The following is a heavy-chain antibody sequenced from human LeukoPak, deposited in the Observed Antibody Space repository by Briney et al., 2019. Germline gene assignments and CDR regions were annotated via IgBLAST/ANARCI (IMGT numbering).Heavy chain of an antibody. J-gene: IGHJ4*02. CDR1: GFTFSSYW. CDR2: IKQDGSEK. Sequence: GGSLRLSCAASGFTFSSYWMSWVRQARGKGLEWVANIKQDGSEKYYVDSVKGRFTISRDNAKNSLYLQMNSLRAEDTAVYYCARDQGTYYDFWSGYFPEYFDYWGQGTLVSVSS. D-gene: IGHD3-3*01. V-gene: IGHV3-7*01. CDR3: ARDQGTYYDFWSGYFPEYFDY.